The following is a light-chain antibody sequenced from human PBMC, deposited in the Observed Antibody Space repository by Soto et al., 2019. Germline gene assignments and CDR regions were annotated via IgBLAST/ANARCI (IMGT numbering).Light chain of an antibody. CDR2: GNS. J-gene: IGLJ1*01. CDR3: QSYDSGRSGYV. Sequence: QSVLTQPPSASGAPGQRITISCTGSSSNIGAGYDVHWYQQHPGTAPKLLIYGNSNRPSGVPDRFSGSKSGTSASLAIAGVQAEDEADYYCQSYDSGRSGYVFGTGTKLTVL. V-gene: IGLV1-40*01. CDR1: SSNIGAGYD.